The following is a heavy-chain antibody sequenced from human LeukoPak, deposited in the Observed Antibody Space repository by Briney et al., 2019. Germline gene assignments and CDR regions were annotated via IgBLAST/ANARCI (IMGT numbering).Heavy chain of an antibody. CDR3: ARGNMYNSDWYSEY. V-gene: IGHV1-18*01. Sequence: ASVKVSCKASGYTFTSYGISWVRQAPGQGLEWMGWISAYNGKTDYAQKLQGRVTMTTDTSTSTAYMELRSLRSDDTAVYYCARGNMYNSDWYSEYWGQGTLVTVSS. CDR2: ISAYNGKT. CDR1: GYTFTSYG. J-gene: IGHJ4*02. D-gene: IGHD6-19*01.